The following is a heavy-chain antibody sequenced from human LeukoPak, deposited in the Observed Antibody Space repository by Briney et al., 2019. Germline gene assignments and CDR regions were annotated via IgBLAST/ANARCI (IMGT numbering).Heavy chain of an antibody. D-gene: IGHD5-18*01. J-gene: IGHJ6*03. Sequence: SETLSLTCTVSGGSISSGSYYWSWIRQPAGKGLEWIGRIYTSGSTNYNPSLKSRVTISVDTSKNQFSLKLSSVTAADTAVYYCARDTQLWKSKIYYYYYMDVWGKGTTVTISS. V-gene: IGHV4-61*02. CDR1: GGSISSGSYY. CDR3: ARDTQLWKSKIYYYYYMDV. CDR2: IYTSGST.